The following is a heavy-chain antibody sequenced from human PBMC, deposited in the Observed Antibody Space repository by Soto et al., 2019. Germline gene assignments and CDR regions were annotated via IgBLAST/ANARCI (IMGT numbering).Heavy chain of an antibody. J-gene: IGHJ6*04. V-gene: IGHV1-46*01. CDR1: GYTFTSYY. D-gene: IGHD2-15*01. Sequence: ASVKVSCKASGYTFTSYYMHWVRQAPGQGLEWMGIINPSGGSTSYAQKFQGRVTMTRDTSTSTVYMELSSLRSEDTAGYYCARVRLGVWVADIPLVSAVWGKGTTDTVSS. CDR2: INPSGGST. CDR3: ARVRLGVWVADIPLVSAV.